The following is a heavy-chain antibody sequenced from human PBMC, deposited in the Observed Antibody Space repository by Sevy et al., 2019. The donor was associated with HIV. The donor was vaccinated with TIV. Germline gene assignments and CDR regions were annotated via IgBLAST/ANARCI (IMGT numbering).Heavy chain of an antibody. CDR2: ITWDGGST. CDR1: GFTFDGYT. Sequence: GGSLRLSCSASGFTFDGYTMHWVRQVPGKGLEWVSLITWDGGSTYYADPVKGRFTISRENSKNSLYLQMNSLRTEDTALYYCAKDRQVAATLYFFDYWGQGTLVTVSS. D-gene: IGHD2-15*01. CDR3: AKDRQVAATLYFFDY. V-gene: IGHV3-43*01. J-gene: IGHJ4*02.